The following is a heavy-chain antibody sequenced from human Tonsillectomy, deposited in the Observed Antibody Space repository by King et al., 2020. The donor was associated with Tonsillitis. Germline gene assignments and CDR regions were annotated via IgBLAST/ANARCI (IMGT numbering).Heavy chain of an antibody. D-gene: IGHD6-13*01. CDR3: ARHPTSPYSSSWYSGDY. V-gene: IGHV5-51*01. Sequence: QLVQSGAEVKKPGESLKISCKVSGYSFTSYWIGWVRQMPGKGLEWMGIIYPGDSDTRYSPSFQGQVTISADKSISTAYLQWSSLKASDTAMYYCARHPTSPYSSSWYSGDYWGQGTLVTVSS. CDR1: GYSFTSYW. J-gene: IGHJ4*02. CDR2: IYPGDSDT.